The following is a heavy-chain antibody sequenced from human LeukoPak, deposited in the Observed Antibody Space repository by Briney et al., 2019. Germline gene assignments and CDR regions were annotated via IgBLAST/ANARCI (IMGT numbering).Heavy chain of an antibody. V-gene: IGHV3-33*01. D-gene: IGHD4-17*01. J-gene: IGHJ4*02. CDR2: IWDDGNNK. CDR3: ARDFNRRALYGDPIC. Sequence: GGSLRLSCAASGFSFSNHGMHWVRQAPGKRLEWVAVIWDDGNNKRYANSVNGRFTISRDNAKNSLYLQMNSLRAEDTAVYYCARDFNRRALYGDPICWGQGTLVIVSS. CDR1: GFSFSNHG.